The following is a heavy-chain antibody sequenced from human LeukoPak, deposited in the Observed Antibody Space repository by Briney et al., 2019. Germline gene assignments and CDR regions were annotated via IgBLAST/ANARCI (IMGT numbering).Heavy chain of an antibody. CDR2: IYYSGTT. J-gene: IGHJ5*02. D-gene: IGHD3-10*01. Sequence: SETLSLTCTVSGASISDSDFFWAWVRQPPGKGLEWIGNIYYSGTTYYNPSLKSRVSVSMDTSKNQFSLKLSSVTAADTAVYYCARGSAILWFGELSDNWFDPWGQGTLVTVSS. V-gene: IGHV4-39*07. CDR1: GASISDSDFF. CDR3: ARGSAILWFGELSDNWFDP.